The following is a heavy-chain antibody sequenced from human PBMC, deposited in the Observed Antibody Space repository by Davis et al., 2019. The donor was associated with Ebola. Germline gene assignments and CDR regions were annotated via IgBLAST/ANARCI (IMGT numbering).Heavy chain of an antibody. D-gene: IGHD6-19*01. CDR2: FYSGGST. CDR1: GFTFSNAW. V-gene: IGHV3-53*01. Sequence: GESLKISCAASGFTFSNAWMSWVRQAPGKGLEWVSVFYSGGSTYCADSVKGRFTISRDNSKNTLFLQMNTLRAEDAAVYYCAGGTRSGWHLEYWGQGTLVTVSS. CDR3: AGGTRSGWHLEY. J-gene: IGHJ4*02.